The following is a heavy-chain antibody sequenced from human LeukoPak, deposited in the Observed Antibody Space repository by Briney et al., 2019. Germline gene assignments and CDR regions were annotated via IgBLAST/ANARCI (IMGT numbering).Heavy chain of an antibody. J-gene: IGHJ2*01. CDR1: GVTFSRYS. CDR3: TKDVFDFGGYFEL. D-gene: IGHD3-16*01. Sequence: PGGSLRLSCAGSGVTFSRYSMNWFRQAPGKGLERVSSISSSSSYIFYADSVKGRFTISRDNAKNSLYLQMNSLGTEDTAFYYCTKDVFDFGGYFELWGRGTLVTASS. V-gene: IGHV3-21*04. CDR2: ISSSSSYI.